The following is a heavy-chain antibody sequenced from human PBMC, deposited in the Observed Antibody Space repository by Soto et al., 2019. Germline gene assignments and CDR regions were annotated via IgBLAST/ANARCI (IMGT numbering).Heavy chain of an antibody. CDR2: IDASSTHI. CDR3: VRQQYDFLVDP. J-gene: IGHJ5*02. V-gene: IGHV3-21*01. Sequence: GGSLRLSCAASGFSFSTYNMNWVRQAPGKGLEWVSSIDASSTHIYYADSVKGRFTISRDNGKSSLYLQMDSLRAEDAALYYCVRQQYDFLVDPWGQGTLVTVSS. CDR1: GFSFSTYN. D-gene: IGHD3-16*01.